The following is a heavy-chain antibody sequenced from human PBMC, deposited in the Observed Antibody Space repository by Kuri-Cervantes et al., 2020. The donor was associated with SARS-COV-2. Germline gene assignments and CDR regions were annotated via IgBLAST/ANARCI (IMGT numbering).Heavy chain of an antibody. CDR1: GYSINNGYY. J-gene: IGHJ6*03. Sequence: SETLSLTCAVSGYSINNGYYWGWIRQPAGKGLEWIGRIYTSGSTNYNPSLKSRVTMSVDTSKNQFSLKLSSVTAADTAVYYCAREGLVTAYYYYMDVWGKGTTVTVSS. V-gene: IGHV4-4*07. D-gene: IGHD5-18*01. CDR3: AREGLVTAYYYYMDV. CDR2: IYTSGST.